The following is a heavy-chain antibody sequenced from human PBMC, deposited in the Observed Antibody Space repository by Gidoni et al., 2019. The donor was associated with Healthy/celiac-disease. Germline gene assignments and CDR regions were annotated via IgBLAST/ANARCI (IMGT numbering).Heavy chain of an antibody. J-gene: IGHJ5*02. Sequence: EVQLVESGGGLVQPGRSLRLSCAASGFTFAAYAMHWVRQAPGKGLEWVSGISWNRGSIGYADSVKGRFTISRDNAKNSLYLQMNSLRAEDTALYYCAKDSHYGSGSYFAPWFDPWGQGTLVTVSS. CDR1: GFTFAAYA. CDR2: ISWNRGSI. CDR3: AKDSHYGSGSYFAPWFDP. D-gene: IGHD3-10*01. V-gene: IGHV3-9*01.